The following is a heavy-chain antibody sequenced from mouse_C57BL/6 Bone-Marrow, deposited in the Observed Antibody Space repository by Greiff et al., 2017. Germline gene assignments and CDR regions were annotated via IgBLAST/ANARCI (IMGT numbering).Heavy chain of an antibody. D-gene: IGHD1-1*01. CDR1: GFTFSDYG. CDR3: ARQGITTVVATYYAMDY. CDR2: ISSGSSTI. J-gene: IGHJ4*01. V-gene: IGHV5-17*01. Sequence: DVKLVESGGGLVKPGGSLKLSCAASGFTFSDYGMHWVRQAPEKGLEWVAYISSGSSTIYYADTVKGRFTISRDNAKNTLFLQMTSLRSEDTAMYYCARQGITTVVATYYAMDYWGQGTSVTVSS.